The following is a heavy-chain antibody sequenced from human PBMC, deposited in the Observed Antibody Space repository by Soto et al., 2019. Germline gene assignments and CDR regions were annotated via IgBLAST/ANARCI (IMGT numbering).Heavy chain of an antibody. Sequence: QVQLVQSGAEVKKPGSSVKVSCKASGGTFSSYTISWVRQAPGQGLEWMGRITPILGIANYAQKFQGRVTITADKSTSTAYMELSSLRSEDTAVYYCARGRDTVTTRLSDAFDIWGQGTMVTVSS. CDR2: ITPILGIA. CDR3: ARGRDTVTTRLSDAFDI. D-gene: IGHD4-17*01. V-gene: IGHV1-69*02. CDR1: GGTFSSYT. J-gene: IGHJ3*02.